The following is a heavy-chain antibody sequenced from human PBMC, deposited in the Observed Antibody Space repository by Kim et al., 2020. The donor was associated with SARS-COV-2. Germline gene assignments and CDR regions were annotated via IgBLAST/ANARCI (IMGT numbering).Heavy chain of an antibody. D-gene: IGHD4-17*01. J-gene: IGHJ4*02. CDR3: ARSLSYGDYVPLFDY. Sequence: PSLKSRVTISVDTSKNQFSLKLSSVTAADTAVYYCARSLSYGDYVPLFDYWGQGTLVTVSS. V-gene: IGHV4-39*01.